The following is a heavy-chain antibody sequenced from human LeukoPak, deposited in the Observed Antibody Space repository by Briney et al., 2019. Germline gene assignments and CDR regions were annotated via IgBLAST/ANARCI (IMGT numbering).Heavy chain of an antibody. CDR1: GFTVSSNY. CDR3: ARERSSSWPDAFDI. D-gene: IGHD6-13*01. CDR2: IYSGGST. Sequence: GGSLRLSCAASGFTVSSNYMSWVRKAPGKGLGWVSVIYSGGSTYYADSVKGRFTISRDNSKNTLYLQMNSLRAEDTAVYYCARERSSSWPDAFDIWGQGTMVTVSS. J-gene: IGHJ3*02. V-gene: IGHV3-53*01.